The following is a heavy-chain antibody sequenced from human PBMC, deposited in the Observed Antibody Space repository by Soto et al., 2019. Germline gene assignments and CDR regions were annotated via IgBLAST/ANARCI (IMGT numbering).Heavy chain of an antibody. J-gene: IGHJ6*02. CDR1: GGSISIGDYY. CDR2: IYYSGAT. V-gene: IGHV4-30-4*01. CDR3: ARDYPSWDYYYGMDV. D-gene: IGHD3-16*02. Sequence: SETLSLTCTVSGGSISIGDYYWSWIRQPPGKGLEWIGYIYYSGATYYNPSLKSRVTISVDTSKNQFSLKLSSVTAADTAVYYCARDYPSWDYYYGMDVWGQGTTVTVSS.